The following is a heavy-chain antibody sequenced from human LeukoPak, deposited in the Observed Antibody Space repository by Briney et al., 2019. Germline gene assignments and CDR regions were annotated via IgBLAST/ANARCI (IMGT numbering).Heavy chain of an antibody. D-gene: IGHD6-13*01. CDR2: TYFRSKRYN. CDR3: ARELAAGGTNPYYYYYGLDV. V-gene: IGHV6-1*01. CDR1: GDSVSSSSVA. Sequence: SQTLSLTCAISGDSVSSSSVAWNWIRQSPSRGLEWLGRTYFRSKRYNDYAESVKSRITINADTSKNQFSLHLNSVTPEDTALYYCARELAAGGTNPYYYYYGLDVWGQGTTVTVSS. J-gene: IGHJ6*02.